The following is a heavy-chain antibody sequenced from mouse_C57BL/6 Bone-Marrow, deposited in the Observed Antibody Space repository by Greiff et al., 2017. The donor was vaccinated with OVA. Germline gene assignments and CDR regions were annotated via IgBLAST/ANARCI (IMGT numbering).Heavy chain of an antibody. CDR3: TRGGYYWFAY. D-gene: IGHD2-3*01. CDR2: IDPETGGT. V-gene: IGHV1-15*01. Sequence: QVQLQQSGAELVRPGASVTLSCKASGYTFTDYEMHWVKQTPVHGLEWIGAIDPETGGTAYNQKFKGKAILTADKSSSTAYMELRSLTSEDSAVYYCTRGGYYWFAYWGQGTLVTVSA. J-gene: IGHJ3*01. CDR1: GYTFTDYE.